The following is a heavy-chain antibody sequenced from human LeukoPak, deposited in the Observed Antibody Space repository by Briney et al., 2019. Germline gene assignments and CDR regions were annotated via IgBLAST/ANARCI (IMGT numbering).Heavy chain of an antibody. CDR2: ISSSSSYI. J-gene: IGHJ4*02. D-gene: IGHD4-17*01. Sequence: GGSLRLSCAASGFTFSSYSMNWVRQAPGKGLEWVSSISSSSSYIYYADSLKGRFTISRDNAKNSLYLQMNSLRAEDTAVYYCARGGTTVTTLCYWGQGTLVTVSS. CDR3: ARGGTTVTTLCY. CDR1: GFTFSSYS. V-gene: IGHV3-21*01.